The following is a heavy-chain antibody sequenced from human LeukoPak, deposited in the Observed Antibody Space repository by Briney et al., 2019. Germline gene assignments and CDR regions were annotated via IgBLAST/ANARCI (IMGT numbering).Heavy chain of an antibody. V-gene: IGHV1-8*01. CDR2: MNPNSGNT. J-gene: IGHJ4*02. D-gene: IGHD3-10*01. Sequence: ASVNVSCKASGYTFTSYDINWVRQATGQGLEWMGWMNPNSGNTGYAQKFQGRVTMTRNTSISTAYMELSSLRSEDTAVYYCARGRRFGELSDFDYWGQGTLVTVSS. CDR3: ARGRRFGELSDFDY. CDR1: GYTFTSYD.